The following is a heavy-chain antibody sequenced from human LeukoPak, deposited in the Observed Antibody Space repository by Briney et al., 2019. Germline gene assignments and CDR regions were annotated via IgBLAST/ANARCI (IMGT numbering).Heavy chain of an antibody. J-gene: IGHJ4*02. CDR1: GFTFNSYA. V-gene: IGHV3-23*01. CDR3: AKGSRGSYDY. Sequence: GGSLRLSCAASGFTFNSYAMTWVRQAPEKGLEWVSSIIDSGINTYYGDPVKGRFTISRDNSKSTLYLQMNSLRAEDTAVYYCAKGSRGSYDYRGQGTLVTVSS. CDR2: IIDSGINT. D-gene: IGHD1-26*01.